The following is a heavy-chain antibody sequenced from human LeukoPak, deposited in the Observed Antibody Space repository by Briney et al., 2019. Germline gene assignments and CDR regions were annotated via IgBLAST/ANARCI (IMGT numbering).Heavy chain of an antibody. V-gene: IGHV1-24*01. CDR3: ATDDTRSRRFDY. Sequence: ASVKVSCKVSGYTLTELSMHWVRQAPGKGLEWMGGFDPEDGETIYAQKFQGRVTMTEDTSTDTAYMELSSLRSEDTAVYYCATDDTRSRRFDYWGQGTLVTVSS. J-gene: IGHJ4*02. CDR1: GYTLTELS. CDR2: FDPEDGET.